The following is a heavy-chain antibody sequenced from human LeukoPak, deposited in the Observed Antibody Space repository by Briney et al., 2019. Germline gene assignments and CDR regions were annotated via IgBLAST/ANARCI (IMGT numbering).Heavy chain of an antibody. CDR1: GFTVSSNY. Sequence: GGSLRLSCAASGFTVSSNYMNWVRQAPGKGLEWVSAISASGASTYYADSVKGRFTISRDNPKNTLFLQMSSLRAGDTAIYYCAKVKAKYSGSYWRGHFDYWGQGTLVTVSS. J-gene: IGHJ4*02. D-gene: IGHD1-26*01. V-gene: IGHV3-23*01. CDR3: AKVKAKYSGSYWRGHFDY. CDR2: ISASGAST.